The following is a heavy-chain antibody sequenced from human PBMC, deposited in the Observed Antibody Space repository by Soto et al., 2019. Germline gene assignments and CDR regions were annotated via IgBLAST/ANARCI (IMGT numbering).Heavy chain of an antibody. CDR3: GRERMGATMEGYYY. CDR1: RDSFSSYA. Sequence: QMQLVQSDSEVKKPGSSVKVSCKASRDSFSSYAIIWVRQAPGQGLEWMGGIIPITGRPKYAQKFQGRVTITAVESTATAYLELSTLRSDDTAIYYCGRERMGATMEGYYYGGQGTLIAVSS. D-gene: IGHD1-26*01. CDR2: IIPITGRP. J-gene: IGHJ4*02. V-gene: IGHV1-69*01.